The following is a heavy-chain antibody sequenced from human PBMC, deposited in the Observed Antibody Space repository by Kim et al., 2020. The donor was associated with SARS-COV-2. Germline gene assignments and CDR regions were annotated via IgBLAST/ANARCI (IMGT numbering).Heavy chain of an antibody. D-gene: IGHD1-26*01. V-gene: IGHV1-46*01. J-gene: IGHJ4*02. CDR3: RKYRGRIPFDY. Sequence: ASVKVSCKASGYTFTSYFMHWVRQAPGQGLEWMGIINTSDGITNYAQKFQGRVTMTRDTSTSTVYMELTSLRSEDTAVNYCRKYRGRIPFDYWGKGT. CDR1: GYTFTSYF. CDR2: INTSDGIT.